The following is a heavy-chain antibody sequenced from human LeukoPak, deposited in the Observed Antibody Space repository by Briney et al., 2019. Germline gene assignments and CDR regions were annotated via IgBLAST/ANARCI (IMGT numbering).Heavy chain of an antibody. Sequence: PGGSLRLSCAASGFTFSRYEMNWVRQAPGKGLEGVSYVSSSGSTIYYADSVTGRFTISRDNAKNSLYLQMSSLRAEDTAVYYCARVSHVYSSSWSDTYYFDYWGQGTLVTVSS. D-gene: IGHD6-13*01. J-gene: IGHJ4*02. CDR2: VSSSGSTI. CDR1: GFTFSRYE. V-gene: IGHV3-48*03. CDR3: ARVSHVYSSSWSDTYYFDY.